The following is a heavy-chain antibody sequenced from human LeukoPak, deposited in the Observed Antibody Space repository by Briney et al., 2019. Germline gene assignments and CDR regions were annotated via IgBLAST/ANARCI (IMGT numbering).Heavy chain of an antibody. D-gene: IGHD1-26*01. V-gene: IGHV3-23*01. CDR2: IGNSGVST. CDR1: GFSFRRYA. Sequence: PGGSLRLSCAASGFSFRRYAMSWVRQAPGKGLEWVSAIGNSGVSTYYADSVKGRFTISRDNSENTLYLQMNSLRAEDTAVYYCAKGVSLHWEYYFDYWGQGTLVTVSS. CDR3: AKGVSLHWEYYFDY. J-gene: IGHJ4*02.